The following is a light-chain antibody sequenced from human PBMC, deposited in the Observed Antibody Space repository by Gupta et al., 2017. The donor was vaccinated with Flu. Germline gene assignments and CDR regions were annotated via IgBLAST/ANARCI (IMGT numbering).Light chain of an antibody. CDR3: SSYTSTNTFYV. Sequence: QSALTQPASVSGSPGQSITISCTGTSSDVGRSNYVSWYQQHPGKAPKLIIYDVSYRPSGVSSRFSGSKSGNTASLTISGIEAEDETDYYCSSYTSTNTFYVFGTGTKVTVL. CDR1: SSDVGRSNY. CDR2: DVS. J-gene: IGLJ1*01. V-gene: IGLV2-14*01.